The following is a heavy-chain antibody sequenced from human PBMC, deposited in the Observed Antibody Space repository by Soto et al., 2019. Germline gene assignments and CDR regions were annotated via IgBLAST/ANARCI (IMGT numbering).Heavy chain of an antibody. V-gene: IGHV4-59*01. J-gene: IGHJ6*02. CDR3: ARSEGFLEYGMDV. Sequence: QVQLQESGPGLVKPSETLSLTCTVSGGSISRYYWSWIRQPPGKGLEWIGYIYYSGSTNYNPALKSRVTISVDTSKNQFSRKLSSVTAADTAVYYCARSEGFLEYGMDVWGQGTTVTVSS. D-gene: IGHD3-3*01. CDR2: IYYSGST. CDR1: GGSISRYY.